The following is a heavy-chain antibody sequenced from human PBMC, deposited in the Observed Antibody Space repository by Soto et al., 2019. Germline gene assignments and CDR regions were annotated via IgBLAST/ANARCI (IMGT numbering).Heavy chain of an antibody. CDR1: GGSISSGRFY. J-gene: IGHJ4*02. D-gene: IGHD3-9*01. Sequence: QVQLQESGPGLVKPSQTLTLTCTVSGGSISSGRFYWSWIRQHPGKGLEWIGHISDSGSSYYNPSLESRVTISVDMSENQFSLRLSAVTAADTAVYFCARTTFYDIFTAYYSLFDYWGQGTKVTVSS. CDR3: ARTTFYDIFTAYYSLFDY. CDR2: ISDSGSS. V-gene: IGHV4-31*03.